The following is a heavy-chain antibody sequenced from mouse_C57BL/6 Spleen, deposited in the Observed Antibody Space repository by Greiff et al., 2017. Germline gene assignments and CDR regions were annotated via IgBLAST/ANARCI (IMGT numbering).Heavy chain of an antibody. CDR2: IWGDGST. J-gene: IGHJ3*01. CDR1: GFSLTSYG. Sequence: VQLVESGPGLVAPSQSLSITCTVSGFSLTSYGVSWVRQPPGKGLQWLVVIWGDGSTNSPSALISRLSIRKDNSKSKGFLKLNSLQTDDTATYYCAKLETGTGFAYWGQGTLGTVSA. CDR3: AKLETGTGFAY. V-gene: IGHV2-3*01. D-gene: IGHD4-1*01.